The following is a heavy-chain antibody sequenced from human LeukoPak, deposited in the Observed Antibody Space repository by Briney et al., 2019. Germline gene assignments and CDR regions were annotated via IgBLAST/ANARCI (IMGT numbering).Heavy chain of an antibody. J-gene: IGHJ5*02. CDR3: ASYCSGGSCYLGYNWFDP. Sequence: PSETLSLTCAVSGYSISSGYYWGWIRQPPGKGLEWIGSIYHSGSTYYTPSLNSRVTISVDSSKNQFSLKLSSVTAADTAVYYCASYCSGGSCYLGYNWFDPWGQGTLVTVSS. V-gene: IGHV4-38-2*01. CDR2: IYHSGST. CDR1: GYSISSGYY. D-gene: IGHD2-15*01.